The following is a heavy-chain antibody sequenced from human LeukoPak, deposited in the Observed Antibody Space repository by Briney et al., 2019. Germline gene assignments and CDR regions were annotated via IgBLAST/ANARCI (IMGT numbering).Heavy chain of an antibody. J-gene: IGHJ5*02. V-gene: IGHV4-31*03. D-gene: IGHD3-10*01. CDR2: IYYSGST. CDR1: GGSISSGGYY. CDR3: ARDRAVTMVRGVTFWFDP. Sequence: SETLYLTCTVSGGSISSGGYYWSWIRQHPGKGLEWIGYIYYSGSTYYNPSLKSRVTISVDTSKNQFSLKLSSVTAADTAVYYCARDRAVTMVRGVTFWFDPWGQGTLVTVSS.